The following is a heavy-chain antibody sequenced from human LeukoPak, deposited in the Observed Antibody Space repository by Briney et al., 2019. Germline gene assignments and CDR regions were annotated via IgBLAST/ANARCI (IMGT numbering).Heavy chain of an antibody. CDR1: GYTFSNYA. V-gene: IGHV3-30*02. D-gene: IGHD3-3*01. Sequence: GGSLRLSCSAFGYTFSNYAMHWVRQAPGKGLDWVAFIRYDGSDSYYTDSAKGRFTISRDDSKKTLYLQMNSLRTEDTAVYYCALLGVVIPPDTYDVWGQGTLVTVSS. J-gene: IGHJ3*01. CDR2: IRYDGSDS. CDR3: ALLGVVIPPDTYDV.